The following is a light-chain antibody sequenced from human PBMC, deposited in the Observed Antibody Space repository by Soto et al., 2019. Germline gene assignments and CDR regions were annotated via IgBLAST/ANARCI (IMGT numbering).Light chain of an antibody. CDR1: HNIGRF. CDR2: GTS. V-gene: IGKV1-39*01. Sequence: DIQMTQSPSSLYASVGDRVTMTCRASHNIGRFLNWYQQKGGNAPKLLIYGTSNLASGVPLRFRGGGSGTDFTLTISSLEPEDSAVYYCHQRQSWPRTFGQGTKVDIK. CDR3: HQRQSWPRT. J-gene: IGKJ1*01.